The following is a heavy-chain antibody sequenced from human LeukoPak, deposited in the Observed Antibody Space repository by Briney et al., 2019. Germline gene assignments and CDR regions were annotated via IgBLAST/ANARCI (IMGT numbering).Heavy chain of an antibody. V-gene: IGHV3-23*01. J-gene: IGHJ4*02. CDR2: VTGSGSNT. D-gene: IGHD2-2*01. CDR3: AKEDISTYGAFDS. Sequence: GGSLRLSCAASGFTFNNYALSWVRQAPGKGLEWVSGVTGSGSNTHYADSVKGRFTISRDNSKNTVYLQMSSLSAEDTAVYYCAKEDISTYGAFDSWGQGTQVTVSS. CDR1: GFTFNNYA.